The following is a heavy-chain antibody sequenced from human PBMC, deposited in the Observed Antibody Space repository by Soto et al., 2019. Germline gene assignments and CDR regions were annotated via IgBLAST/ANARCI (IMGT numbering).Heavy chain of an antibody. J-gene: IGHJ4*02. V-gene: IGHV3-53*04. CDR3: ARDRRYCSSNSCYMVDY. Sequence: EVPLVESGGGLVQPGGSLRLSCAASGFTVSSNYMSWVRQAPGKGLEWVSVIYSGGSTYYADSVKGRFTISRHNSXNXXYLQMNSLRAEDTAVYYCARDRRYCSSNSCYMVDYWGQGTLVTVSS. CDR2: IYSGGST. CDR1: GFTVSSNY. D-gene: IGHD2-2*02.